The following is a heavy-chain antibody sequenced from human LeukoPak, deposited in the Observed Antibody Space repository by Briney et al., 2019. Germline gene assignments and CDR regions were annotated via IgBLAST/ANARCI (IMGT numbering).Heavy chain of an antibody. CDR2: INHSGST. Sequence: PSETLSLTCTVSGASIRSSTYYWGWIRQPPGKGLEWIGEINHSGSTNYNPSLKSRVTISVDTSKNQFSLKLSSVTAADTAVYYCARRGRYSMGIVVVPAAHYYYYYMDVWGKGTTVTISS. CDR3: ARRGRYSMGIVVVPAAHYYYYYMDV. J-gene: IGHJ6*03. V-gene: IGHV4-39*07. D-gene: IGHD2-2*03. CDR1: GASIRSSTYY.